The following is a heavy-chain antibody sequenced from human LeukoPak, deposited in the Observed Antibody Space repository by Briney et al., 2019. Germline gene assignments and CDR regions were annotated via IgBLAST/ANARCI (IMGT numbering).Heavy chain of an antibody. Sequence: GASVKVSCKASGYTFTSYDINWVGQATGQGLEWMGWMNPNSGNTGYAQKFQARVTMTRHTSISTAYMELSSLRSEDTAVYYCARGGPVCSGGSCSDYWGQGTLVTVSS. CDR1: GYTFTSYD. D-gene: IGHD2-15*01. CDR2: MNPNSGNT. J-gene: IGHJ4*02. CDR3: ARGGPVCSGGSCSDY. V-gene: IGHV1-8*01.